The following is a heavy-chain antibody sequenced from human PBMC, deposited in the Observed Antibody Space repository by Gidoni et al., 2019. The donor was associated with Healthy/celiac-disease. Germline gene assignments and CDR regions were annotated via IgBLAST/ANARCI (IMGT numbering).Heavy chain of an antibody. Sequence: QITLKESGPTPVKPTQNLTLTCTFSGFPLSTSGVGVGWIRQPPGKALGLLALISWDDDKRYSPSLKGRLTITKDTSKNQMVLTMTNMDPMDTATYYCAHRPGVLPNAFDIWGQGTMVTVSS. CDR3: AHRPGVLPNAFDI. CDR2: ISWDDDK. V-gene: IGHV2-5*02. J-gene: IGHJ3*02. CDR1: GFPLSTSGVG. D-gene: IGHD3-10*01.